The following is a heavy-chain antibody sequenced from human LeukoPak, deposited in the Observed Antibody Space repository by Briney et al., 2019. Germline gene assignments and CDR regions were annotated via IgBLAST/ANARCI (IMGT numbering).Heavy chain of an antibody. CDR1: GGSISSSNW. CDR3: ARVSSSGWYPTYAFDI. J-gene: IGHJ3*02. V-gene: IGHV4-4*02. D-gene: IGHD6-19*01. Sequence: PSGTLSLTCAVSGGSISSSNWWSWVRQPPGKGLEWSGEIYHSGSTNYNPSLKSRVTISVDKSKNQFSLKLSSVTAADTAVYYCARVSSSGWYPTYAFDIWGQGTMVTVSS. CDR2: IYHSGST.